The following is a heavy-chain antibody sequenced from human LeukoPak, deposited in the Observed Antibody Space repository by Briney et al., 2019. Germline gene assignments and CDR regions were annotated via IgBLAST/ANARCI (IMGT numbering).Heavy chain of an antibody. CDR2: INPRDGGT. V-gene: IGHV1-2*02. CDR3: AREGNGLLSKDLDY. Sequence: ASVKVSCKSSGYTFTDYYLHWVRQAPGQGLEWVGYINPRDGGTSSRPNFRGRVTMTTDASSSTVYMELSRLTSDDTAIYYCAREGNGLLSKDLDYWGQGTLVTVSS. D-gene: IGHD2-15*01. J-gene: IGHJ4*02. CDR1: GYTFTDYY.